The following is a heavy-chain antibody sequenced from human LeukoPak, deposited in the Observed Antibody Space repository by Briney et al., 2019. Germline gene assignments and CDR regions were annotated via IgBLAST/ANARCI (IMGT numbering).Heavy chain of an antibody. J-gene: IGHJ6*03. D-gene: IGHD2-2*01. CDR3: ARDVHCSSTSCPTEIYYYYYMDV. CDR1: GFTFISYS. V-gene: IGHV3-48*01. CDR2: ISSSCVTI. Sequence: GGSLRLSCAASGFTFISYSMNWVRQAPGKELEGVSYISSSCVTIYYADSVKGRFTISRDNAKNSLYRQMNSLRAEDTAVYYCARDVHCSSTSCPTEIYYYYYMDVWGKGTTVTVSS.